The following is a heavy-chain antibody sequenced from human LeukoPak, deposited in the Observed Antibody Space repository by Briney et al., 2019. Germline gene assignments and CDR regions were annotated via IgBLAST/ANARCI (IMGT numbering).Heavy chain of an antibody. J-gene: IGHJ3*02. CDR2: ISYDGSNK. D-gene: IGHD6-19*01. Sequence: GRSLRLSCAASGFTFSSYAMHWVRQAPGKGLEWVAVISYDGSNKYYADSVKGRFTISRDNSKNTLYLQMNSLRAEDTAVYYCASRIAVAGDAFDIWGRGTMVTVSS. V-gene: IGHV3-30-3*01. CDR1: GFTFSSYA. CDR3: ASRIAVAGDAFDI.